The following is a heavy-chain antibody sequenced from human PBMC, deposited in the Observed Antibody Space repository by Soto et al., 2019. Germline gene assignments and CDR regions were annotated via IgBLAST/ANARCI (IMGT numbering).Heavy chain of an antibody. CDR2: IYHSGNT. D-gene: IGHD1-26*01. CDR3: ARGEAQGGTYGMDV. CDR1: CCFIRSSNW. Sequence: SEALSVTRPLFCCFIRSSNWRSWLRQPAGKGLEWIGEIYHSGNTNYNPSLKSRVTISVDTSKNQFSLKLSSVTAADTAVYYCARGEAQGGTYGMDVWGQGTTVT. J-gene: IGHJ6*02. V-gene: IGHV4-4*02.